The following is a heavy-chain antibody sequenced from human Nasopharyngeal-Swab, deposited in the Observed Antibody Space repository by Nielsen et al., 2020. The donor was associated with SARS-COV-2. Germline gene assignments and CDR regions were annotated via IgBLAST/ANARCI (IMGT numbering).Heavy chain of an antibody. D-gene: IGHD6-6*01. J-gene: IGHJ4*02. CDR3: AIGGSSFFDY. V-gene: IGHV3-11*06. CDR2: ISSSSSYT. CDR1: GFTFSDYY. Sequence: GESLKISCAASGFTFSDYYMSWIRQAPGKGLEWVSYISSSSSYTNYADSVKGRFTISRDNAKNSLYLQMNSLRAEDTAVYYCAIGGSSFFDYWGQGTLVTVSS.